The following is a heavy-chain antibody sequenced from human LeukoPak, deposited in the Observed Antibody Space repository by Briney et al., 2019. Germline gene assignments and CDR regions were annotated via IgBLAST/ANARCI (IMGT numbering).Heavy chain of an antibody. CDR1: GGTFSSYA. Sequence: SVKVSCKASGGTFSSYAISWVRQAPGQGLEWMGGIIPILGTANYAQKFQGRVTITADESTSTAYMELSSLRSEDTAVYYCARSRPRFYDSSGYFDYWGQGTLVTVSS. D-gene: IGHD3-22*01. CDR2: IIPILGTA. J-gene: IGHJ4*02. V-gene: IGHV1-69*13. CDR3: ARSRPRFYDSSGYFDY.